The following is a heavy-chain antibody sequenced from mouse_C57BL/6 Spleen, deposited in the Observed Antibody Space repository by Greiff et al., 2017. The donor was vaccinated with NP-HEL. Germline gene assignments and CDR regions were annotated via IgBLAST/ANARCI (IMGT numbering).Heavy chain of an antibody. CDR1: GYAFSSSW. Sequence: QVQLKESGPELVKPGASVKISCKASGYAFSSSWMNWVKQRPGKGLEWIGRIYPGDGDTNYNGKFKGKATLTADKSSSTAYMQLSSLTSEDSAVYFCARLDSSGPWFAYWGQGTLVTVSA. CDR2: IYPGDGDT. V-gene: IGHV1-82*01. CDR3: ARLDSSGPWFAY. J-gene: IGHJ3*01. D-gene: IGHD3-2*02.